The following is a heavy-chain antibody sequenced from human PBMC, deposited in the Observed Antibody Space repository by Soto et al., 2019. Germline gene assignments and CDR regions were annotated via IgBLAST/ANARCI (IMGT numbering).Heavy chain of an antibody. CDR3: AKVYGDYYHAFPM. J-gene: IGHJ3*02. Sequence: EEQLLESGGGLVQPGGSLRLSCAASGFTFSRYAMTWVRQAAGQGLEWVSTIISTGGTTYYADYVKGRFTISRDNSKKTLYLQMNSLIAEDTAVYYCAKVYGDYYHAFPMWGQGTMVTVSS. CDR2: IISTGGTT. D-gene: IGHD4-17*01. CDR1: GFTFSRYA. V-gene: IGHV3-23*01.